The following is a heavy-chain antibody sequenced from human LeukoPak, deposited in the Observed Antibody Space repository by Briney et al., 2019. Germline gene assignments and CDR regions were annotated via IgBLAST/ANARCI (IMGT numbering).Heavy chain of an antibody. CDR3: ARGMDYGDYGDY. CDR2: IRYDGSNK. CDR1: GFTFSSYG. Sequence: GGSLRLSCAASGFTFSSYGMHWVRQAPGKGLEWVAFIRYDGSNKYYADSVKGRFTISRDNAKNSLYLQMNSLRAEDTAVYYCARGMDYGDYGDYWGQGTLVTVSS. J-gene: IGHJ4*02. D-gene: IGHD4-17*01. V-gene: IGHV3-30*02.